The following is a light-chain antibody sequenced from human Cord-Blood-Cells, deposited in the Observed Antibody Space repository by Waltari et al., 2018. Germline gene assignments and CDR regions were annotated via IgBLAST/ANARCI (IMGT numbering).Light chain of an antibody. J-gene: IGLJ3*02. CDR2: ENN. V-gene: IGLV1-51*02. CDR3: GTWDRSLSAGHWV. CDR1: SSNRGKNY. Sequence: QSVLTRPPPVSAAPGQKATIPSPRSSSNRGKNYVPRYQQHPGTAPNRPIYENNERPSRIPDRFSGSKPGTSATQGITGLQTGGEADYYCGTWDRSLSAGHWVFGGGAKLTV.